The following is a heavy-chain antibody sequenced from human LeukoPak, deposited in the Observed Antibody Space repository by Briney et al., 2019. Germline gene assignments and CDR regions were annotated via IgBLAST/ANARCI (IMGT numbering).Heavy chain of an antibody. Sequence: GGSLRLSCAASGFTFSSYAMSWVRQAPGKGLEWVSAISGSGGSTYYADSVKGRFTISRDNSKNTLYLQMNSLRADDTAVYYCAKRRGLELTYYYHMDVWGKGTTVTVSS. V-gene: IGHV3-23*01. D-gene: IGHD1-7*01. CDR2: ISGSGGST. CDR3: AKRRGLELTYYYHMDV. J-gene: IGHJ6*03. CDR1: GFTFSSYA.